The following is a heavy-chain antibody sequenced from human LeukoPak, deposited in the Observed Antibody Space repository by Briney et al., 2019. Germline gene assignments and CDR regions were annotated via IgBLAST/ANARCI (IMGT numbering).Heavy chain of an antibody. D-gene: IGHD3-10*01. J-gene: IGHJ4*02. CDR1: GGTFSSYA. CDR2: IIPIFGTA. Sequence: GASVKVSCKASGGTFSSYAISWVRQAPGQGLEWMGGIIPIFGTANCAQKFQGRVTITTDESTSTAYMELSSLRSEDTAVYYCATSGTMVRGVHFDYWGQGTLVTVSS. V-gene: IGHV1-69*05. CDR3: ATSGTMVRGVHFDY.